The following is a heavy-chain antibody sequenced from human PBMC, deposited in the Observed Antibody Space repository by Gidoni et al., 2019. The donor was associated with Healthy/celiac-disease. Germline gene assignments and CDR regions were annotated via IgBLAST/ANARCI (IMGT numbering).Heavy chain of an antibody. CDR2: ISGSGGST. Sequence: AASGFTFSSYAMSWVRQAPGKGLEWVSAISGSGGSTYYADSVKGRFTISRDNSKNTLYLQMNSLRAEDTAVYYCAKVEQQLVEYFQHWGQGTLVTVSS. CDR1: GFTFSSYA. J-gene: IGHJ1*01. V-gene: IGHV3-23*01. CDR3: AKVEQQLVEYFQH. D-gene: IGHD6-13*01.